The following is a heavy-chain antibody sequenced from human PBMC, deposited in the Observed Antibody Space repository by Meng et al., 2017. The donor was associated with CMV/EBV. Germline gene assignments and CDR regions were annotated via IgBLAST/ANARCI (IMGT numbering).Heavy chain of an antibody. CDR3: AMLYSSSWYYFDY. Sequence: LSLTCAASGFTFSSYEMNWVRQAPGKGLEWVSYISSSGSTIYYADSVKGRFTISRDNAKNSLYLQMNSLRAEDTAVYYCAMLYSSSWYYFDYWGQGTLVTVSS. CDR2: ISSSGSTI. V-gene: IGHV3-48*03. CDR1: GFTFSSYE. D-gene: IGHD6-13*01. J-gene: IGHJ4*02.